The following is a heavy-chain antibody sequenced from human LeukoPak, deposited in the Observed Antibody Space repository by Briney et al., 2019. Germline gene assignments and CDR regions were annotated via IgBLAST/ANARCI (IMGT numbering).Heavy chain of an antibody. CDR2: INHSGST. CDR1: GGSFSGYY. V-gene: IGHV4-34*01. CDR3: ARVRRGYSFDGDGYQYYFNS. J-gene: IGHJ4*02. D-gene: IGHD3-22*01. Sequence: SETLSLTCAVYGGSFSGYYWSWISQPPGKGLEWVGEINHSGSTNYNPSLKSRVTISVDPSKNQFSLKLSSVTAADTAVYYCARVRRGYSFDGDGYQYYFNSWGQGTLITVSS.